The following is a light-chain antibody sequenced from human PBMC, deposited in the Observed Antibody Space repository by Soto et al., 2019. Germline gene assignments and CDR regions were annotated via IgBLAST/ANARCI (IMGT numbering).Light chain of an antibody. V-gene: IGKV3-11*01. J-gene: IGKJ4*01. Sequence: EIVLTQSPATLSLSPGERATLSCRASQSVSIYLAWYQQRPGQAPRLLIYDASNRVTGIPARFSGSGYGTDYTLTLSSLEPADFAVYYCQQRVDWLTFGGGTKVEIK. CDR1: QSVSIY. CDR2: DAS. CDR3: QQRVDWLT.